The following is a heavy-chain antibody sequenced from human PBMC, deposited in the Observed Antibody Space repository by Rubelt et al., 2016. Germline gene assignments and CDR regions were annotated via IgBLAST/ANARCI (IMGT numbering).Heavy chain of an antibody. CDR1: GFTVSSVW. CDR2: INDDVSST. J-gene: IGHJ3*01. Sequence: EARGGLVQPGGSLRLSCVASGFTVSSVWMHWVRQVPGQGLVWVSRINDDVSSTTTAYADSVKGRFTISRDNSNDMVFLQMNSLRAEDTATYYCVKTDDSGAKERFDCWGQGTMVTVAS. D-gene: IGHD4/OR15-4a*01. CDR3: VKTDDSGAKERFDC. V-gene: IGHV3-74*02.